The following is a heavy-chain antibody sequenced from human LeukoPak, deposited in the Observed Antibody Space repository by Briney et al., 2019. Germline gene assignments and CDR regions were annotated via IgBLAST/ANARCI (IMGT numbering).Heavy chain of an antibody. D-gene: IGHD2-2*01. J-gene: IGHJ4*02. CDR1: GYTFTCYA. V-gene: IGHV7-4-1*02. CDR2: IYTNAGNP. Sequence: APVKVSCKASGYTFTCYALNWVRQAPGQGLEWMGLIYTNAGNPNNSQGFTGRFVFSLETSVSTAYLQISSLKAEDTAVYYFARGTRAWIVPDYWGQGTLVTVSS. CDR3: ARGTRAWIVPDY.